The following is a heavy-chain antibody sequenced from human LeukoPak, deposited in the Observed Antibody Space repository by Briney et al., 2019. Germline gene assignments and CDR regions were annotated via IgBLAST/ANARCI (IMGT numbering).Heavy chain of an antibody. V-gene: IGHV3-23*01. D-gene: IGHD3-10*01. CDR1: GLTFRTYA. CDR2: ISGSGGST. J-gene: IGHJ4*02. Sequence: GGSLRLSCAASGLTFRTYAMSWVRQAPGKGLEWVSAISGSGGSTYYADSVKGRFTISRDNSKNTLYLQMNSLRAEDTAVYYCAKSGGIDYYGSGSYYNYWGQGTLVTVSS. CDR3: AKSGGIDYYGSGSYYNY.